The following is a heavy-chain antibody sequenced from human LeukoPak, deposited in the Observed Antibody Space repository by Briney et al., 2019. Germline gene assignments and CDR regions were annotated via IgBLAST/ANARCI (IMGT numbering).Heavy chain of an antibody. D-gene: IGHD1-26*01. Sequence: ASVKVSCKASGYTFLSYGVNWVRQAPGQGLEWMGWISAYNGYTNYAQTLQDRVTMTTDTSTSTAYMELRTLRSDDTALYYCAREPSGGRVGAPGGPFDYWGQGTLVTVSS. J-gene: IGHJ4*02. CDR1: GYTFLSYG. V-gene: IGHV1-18*01. CDR3: AREPSGGRVGAPGGPFDY. CDR2: ISAYNGYT.